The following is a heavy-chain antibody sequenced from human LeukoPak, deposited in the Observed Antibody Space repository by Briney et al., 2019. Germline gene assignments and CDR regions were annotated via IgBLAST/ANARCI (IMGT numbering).Heavy chain of an antibody. Sequence: ASVKVSCKASGYTFTSYGISWVRQAPGQGLEWMGWISAYNGNTNYAQKFQGRVTMTRNTSISTAYMELSSLRSEDTAVYYCARGPDYGDYPFGYWGQGTLVTVSS. CDR3: ARGPDYGDYPFGY. CDR1: GYTFTSYG. J-gene: IGHJ4*02. V-gene: IGHV1-18*01. CDR2: ISAYNGNT. D-gene: IGHD4-17*01.